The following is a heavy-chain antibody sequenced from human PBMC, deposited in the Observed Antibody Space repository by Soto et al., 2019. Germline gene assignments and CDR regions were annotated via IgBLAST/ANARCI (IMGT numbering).Heavy chain of an antibody. CDR3: ARDLGPSKGTYYDY. D-gene: IGHD3-10*01. CDR2: IYYTGST. J-gene: IGHJ4*02. Sequence: SETLSLTCTVSGGSVSSNNYYWSWIRQPPGKGLEWIGYIYYTGSTNFNPPLKSRVTISLDTSKNQFSLKLSPVTAADTAVYYCARDLGPSKGTYYDYWGQGTLVTVSS. V-gene: IGHV4-61*01. CDR1: GGSVSSNNYY.